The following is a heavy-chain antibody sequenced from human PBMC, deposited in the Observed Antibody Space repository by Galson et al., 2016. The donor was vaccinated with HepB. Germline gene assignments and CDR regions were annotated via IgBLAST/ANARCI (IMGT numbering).Heavy chain of an antibody. CDR3: ARDLGAMAAADQLDF. CDR2: ISWNSDNI. D-gene: IGHD6-13*01. V-gene: IGHV3-9*01. Sequence: SLRLSCAVSGFTFDDYAMHWVRQAPGKGPEWVSSISWNSDNIYYGDSVKGRFTISRDNAKNSVYLQMNSLRPEDTAFYYCARDLGAMAAADQLDFWGQGALVTASS. J-gene: IGHJ4*02. CDR1: GFTFDDYA.